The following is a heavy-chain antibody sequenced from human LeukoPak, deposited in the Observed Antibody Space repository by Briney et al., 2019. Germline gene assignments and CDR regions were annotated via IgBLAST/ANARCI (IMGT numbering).Heavy chain of an antibody. D-gene: IGHD6-19*01. Sequence: SETLSLTCTVSGGSISSSSYYWGWIRQPPGKGLEWIGSIYYSGSTYYNPSLKSRVTISVDTSKNQFSLKLSSVTAADTAVYYCARDQRLAVAGTSFDYWGQGTLVTVSS. CDR2: IYYSGST. CDR1: GGSISSSSYY. J-gene: IGHJ4*02. CDR3: ARDQRLAVAGTSFDY. V-gene: IGHV4-39*07.